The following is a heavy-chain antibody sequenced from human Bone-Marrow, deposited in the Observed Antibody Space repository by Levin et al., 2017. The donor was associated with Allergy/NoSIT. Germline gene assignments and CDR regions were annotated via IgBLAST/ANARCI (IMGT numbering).Heavy chain of an antibody. CDR3: AKENRATFSRSWNTLPEY. J-gene: IGHJ4*02. D-gene: IGHD6-13*01. V-gene: IGHV3-30*18. Sequence: HPGGSLRLSCAASGFSFSTYGMHWVRQAPGKGLEWVALTSNDGTKKYYADSVKGRFTISRDNFKNTLYLQMNTLTSEDSAVYYCAKENRATFSRSWNTLPEYWGQGTLVTVSS. CDR1: GFSFSTYG. CDR2: TSNDGTKK.